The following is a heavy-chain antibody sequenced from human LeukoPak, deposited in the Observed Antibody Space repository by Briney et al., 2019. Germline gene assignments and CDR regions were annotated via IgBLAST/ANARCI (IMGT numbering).Heavy chain of an antibody. CDR3: ARDSSGSSSGDFDY. Sequence: ASVKVSRKASGYTFTGYYMHWVRQAPGQGLEWMGWINPNSGGTNYAQKFQGRVTMTRDTSISTAYMELSRLRSDDTAVYYCARDSSGSSSGDFDYWGQGTLVTVSS. CDR2: INPNSGGT. V-gene: IGHV1-2*02. D-gene: IGHD6-6*01. J-gene: IGHJ4*02. CDR1: GYTFTGYY.